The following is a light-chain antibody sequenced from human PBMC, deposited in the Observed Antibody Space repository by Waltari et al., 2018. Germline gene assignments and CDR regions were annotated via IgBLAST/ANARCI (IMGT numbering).Light chain of an antibody. CDR2: KDS. CDR3: QSADSTTYV. J-gene: IGLJ1*01. Sequence: SSDLTPPPPVSVSPGQTARITCSGEASATQFVYWYQQKPGQAPLLVMYKDSERPSGIPERFAGSSSGTTVTLTISGVQAEDEADYYCQSADSTTYVFGAGTKVTVL. V-gene: IGLV3-25*03. CDR1: ASATQF.